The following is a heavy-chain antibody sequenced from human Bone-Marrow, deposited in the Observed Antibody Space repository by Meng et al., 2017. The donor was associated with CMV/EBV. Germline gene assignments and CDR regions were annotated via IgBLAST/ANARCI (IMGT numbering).Heavy chain of an antibody. J-gene: IGHJ4*02. V-gene: IGHV4-4*07. CDR3: AGSRPGGGACDY. CDR2: IQVIGHT. D-gene: IGHD3-16*01. CDR1: GASIKNYN. Sequence: QVHKQESGPGLVKPSETLSSPCIVSGASIKNYNWNWVRQPAGQGLEWIGLIQVIGHTVYNPSLKSRVTVSLDASKSQFSLTLNSVTAADTATYYCAGSRPGGGACDYWGQGILVTVSS.